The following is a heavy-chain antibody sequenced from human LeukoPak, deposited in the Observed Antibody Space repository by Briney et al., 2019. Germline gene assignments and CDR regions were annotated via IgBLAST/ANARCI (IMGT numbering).Heavy chain of an antibody. V-gene: IGHV1-46*01. Sequence: ASVKVSCKASGYTFTSYYMHWVRQAPGQGLEWMGIINPSGGSTSYAQKFQGRVTMTRDTSTSTVYMELSSLRSEDTAVYYCAREIGSSWYTPNFDYWGQGTLVTVSS. CDR1: GYTFTSYY. CDR3: AREIGSSWYTPNFDY. CDR2: INPSGGST. J-gene: IGHJ4*02. D-gene: IGHD6-13*01.